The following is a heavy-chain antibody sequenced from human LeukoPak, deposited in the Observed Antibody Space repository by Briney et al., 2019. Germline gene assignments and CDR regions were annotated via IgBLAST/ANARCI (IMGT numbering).Heavy chain of an antibody. CDR1: GFTFSSYA. CDR2: ISGSGGST. D-gene: IGHD3-10*01. Sequence: PGGSLRLPCAASGFTFSSYAMSWVRQAPGKGLEWVSAISGSGGSTYYADSVKGRYTISRDNSKNTLYLQMNSLRAEDTAVYYCAKQHRRFGELFLHFDYWGQGTLVTASS. V-gene: IGHV3-23*01. CDR3: AKQHRRFGELFLHFDY. J-gene: IGHJ4*02.